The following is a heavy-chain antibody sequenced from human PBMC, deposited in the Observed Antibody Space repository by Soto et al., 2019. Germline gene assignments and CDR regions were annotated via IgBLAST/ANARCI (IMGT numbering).Heavy chain of an antibody. CDR2: IYWNDDK. J-gene: IGHJ2*01. Sequence: SGPTLVNPTQTLTLTCTFSGFSLSTSGVGVGWIRQPPGKALEWLALIYWNDDKRYSPSLXXXXXXXXXTSKNQVVLTMTNMDPVDTATYYCAHSPNLYGDYVGYFDLWGRGTLVTVSS. D-gene: IGHD4-17*01. CDR1: GFSLSTSGVG. CDR3: AHSPNLYGDYVGYFDL. V-gene: IGHV2-5*01.